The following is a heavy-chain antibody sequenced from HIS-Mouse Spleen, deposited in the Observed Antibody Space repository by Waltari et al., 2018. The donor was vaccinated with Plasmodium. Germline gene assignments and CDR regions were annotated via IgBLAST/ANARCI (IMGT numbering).Heavy chain of an antibody. CDR1: GFTFSSYA. D-gene: IGHD7-27*01. V-gene: IGHV3-23*01. CDR3: AKSSKGTGDLWDY. J-gene: IGHJ4*02. CDR2: IRVGGGST. Sequence: EVQLLESGGGLVQPGGSLRLSCAASGFTFSSYAMSWVRQAPGKGWEWASAIRVGGGSTYQSVSRKGRVTISRDNPKSTLYLQTNSLRAEDTAVYYCAKSSKGTGDLWDYWGQGTLVTVSS.